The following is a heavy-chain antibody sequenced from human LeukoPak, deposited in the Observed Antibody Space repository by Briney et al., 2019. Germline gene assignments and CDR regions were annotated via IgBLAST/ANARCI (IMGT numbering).Heavy chain of an antibody. V-gene: IGHV3-48*02. Sequence: GGSLRLSCAASGFTFSSYTMNWVRQAPGKGLEWVSYVSASGSATYYGDSVKGRFTISRDNAKKSVYMQMNSLRDEDTAVYYCARISGLGAREYLDHWGQGTLVTVSS. CDR3: ARISGLGAREYLDH. J-gene: IGHJ4*02. D-gene: IGHD2/OR15-2a*01. CDR2: VSASGSAT. CDR1: GFTFSSYT.